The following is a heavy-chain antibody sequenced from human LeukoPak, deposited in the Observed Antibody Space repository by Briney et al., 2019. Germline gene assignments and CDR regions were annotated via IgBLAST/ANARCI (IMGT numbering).Heavy chain of an antibody. CDR2: IYYSGST. CDR1: GGSISPYY. V-gene: IGHV4-59*01. D-gene: IGHD2-2*01. J-gene: IGHJ4*02. CDR3: ARSQATAMVSDY. Sequence: PSETLSLTCTVSGGSISPYYWNWIRQPPGKGLEWIGYIYYSGSTNYNPSLKSRVTISVDTSKNQFSLKLSSVTAADTAVYYCARSQATAMVSDYWGQGTLVTVSS.